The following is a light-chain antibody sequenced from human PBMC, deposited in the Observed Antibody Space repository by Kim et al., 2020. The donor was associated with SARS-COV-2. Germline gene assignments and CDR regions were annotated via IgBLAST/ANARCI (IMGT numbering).Light chain of an antibody. CDR1: ETISSDY. CDR2: GAS. J-gene: IGKJ2*01. V-gene: IGKV3-20*01. Sequence: EIVLTQSPGTLSLSPGERATLSCRTSETISSDYVAWYRHKPGQAPRLLIYGASNRATGIPERFSGSGSGTDFTLTISRLEPEDFAVYYCQQYDPSFPYTFGQGTKLEI. CDR3: QQYDPSFPYT.